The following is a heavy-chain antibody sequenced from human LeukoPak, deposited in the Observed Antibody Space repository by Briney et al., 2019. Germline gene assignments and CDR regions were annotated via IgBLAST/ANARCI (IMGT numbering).Heavy chain of an antibody. Sequence: GGSLRLSCAASEFSIGSNYMTWVRQAPGKGLEWVSLIYSGGSTYYADSVKGRFTISRDNSKNTLYLQMNSLRAEDTAVYYCARERKQYGDADAFDIWGQGTMVTVSS. V-gene: IGHV3-66*01. J-gene: IGHJ3*02. D-gene: IGHD4-17*01. CDR1: EFSIGSNY. CDR2: IYSGGST. CDR3: ARERKQYGDADAFDI.